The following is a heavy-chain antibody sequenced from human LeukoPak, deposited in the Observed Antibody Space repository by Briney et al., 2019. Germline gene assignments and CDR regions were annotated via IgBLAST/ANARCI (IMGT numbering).Heavy chain of an antibody. Sequence: ASVKVSCKASGGTFSSYAISWVRQAPGQGLEWMGGIIPIFGTANYAQKFQGRVTITADESTSTAYMELSSLRSEDTVVYYCARTAQQLVEGDAFDIWGQGTMVTVSS. CDR3: ARTAQQLVEGDAFDI. J-gene: IGHJ3*02. D-gene: IGHD6-13*01. V-gene: IGHV1-69*13. CDR1: GGTFSSYA. CDR2: IIPIFGTA.